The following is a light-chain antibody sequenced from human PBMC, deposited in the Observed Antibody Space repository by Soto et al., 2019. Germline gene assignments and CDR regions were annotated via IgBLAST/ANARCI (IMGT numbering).Light chain of an antibody. CDR3: SSYTSSSPYVV. CDR1: SSDVGGYNY. J-gene: IGLJ2*01. Sequence: QSALTQPASVSGSPGQSITISCTGTSSDVGGYNYVSWYQQRPGKAPKLMIYDVSNRPSGVSNRFSGSKSGNTASLTISGLQAEDEADYYCSSYTSSSPYVVFGGGTQLTVL. V-gene: IGLV2-14*01. CDR2: DVS.